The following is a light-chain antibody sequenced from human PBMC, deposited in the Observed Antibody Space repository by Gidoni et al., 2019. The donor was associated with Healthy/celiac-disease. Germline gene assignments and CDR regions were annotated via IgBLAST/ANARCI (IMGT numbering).Light chain of an antibody. CDR3: QQYNSYPCS. CDR1: QSISSW. V-gene: IGKV1-5*03. CDR2: KAS. Sequence: EIKMTQPPSTLSASVGDRVTITCRASQSISSWLAWYQQKPGKAPKLLIYKASSLESGVPSRFSGSGSGTEFTLTISSLQPDDFATYYCQQYNSYPCSFGQGTKLEIK. J-gene: IGKJ2*04.